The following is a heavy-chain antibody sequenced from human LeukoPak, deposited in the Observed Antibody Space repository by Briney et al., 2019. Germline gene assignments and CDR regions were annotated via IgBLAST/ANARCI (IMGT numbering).Heavy chain of an antibody. D-gene: IGHD2-8*01. Sequence: KPSETLSLTCTVSGGSISSSSYYWGWIRQPPGKGLEWFGSIYYSGSTYYNPSLKSRVTISVDTSKNQFSLKLSSVTAADTAVYYCARHCTNGVCYTDFDYWGQGTLVTVSS. CDR2: IYYSGST. CDR1: GGSISSSSYY. CDR3: ARHCTNGVCYTDFDY. V-gene: IGHV4-39*01. J-gene: IGHJ4*02.